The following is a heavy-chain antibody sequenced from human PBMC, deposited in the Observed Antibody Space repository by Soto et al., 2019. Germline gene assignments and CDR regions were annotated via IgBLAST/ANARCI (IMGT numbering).Heavy chain of an antibody. D-gene: IGHD2-15*01. CDR1: GFTFSNYG. CDR3: AKEVWGYCSGGTCYSFDY. CDR2: MSYDGSSK. J-gene: IGHJ4*02. V-gene: IGHV3-30*18. Sequence: QVQLVESGGGVVQPGKSLRLSCAASGFTFSNYGMHWVRQVPGKGLEWVAVMSYDGSSKYYADSVKGRFTISRDSSKNTLYLQMNSLRPEDTAVYYCAKEVWGYCSGGTCYSFDYWGQGTLVTVSS.